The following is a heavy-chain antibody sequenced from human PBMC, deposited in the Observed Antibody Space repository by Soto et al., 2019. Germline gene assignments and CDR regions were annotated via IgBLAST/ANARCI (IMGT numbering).Heavy chain of an antibody. D-gene: IGHD6-13*01. J-gene: IGHJ6*02. CDR3: ARGKYSSPNYGMDV. Sequence: ASVKVSCKASGYTFTGYYMHWVRQAPGQGLEWMGWINPNSGGTNYAQKFQGRVTMTRDTSISTAYMELSRLRSDDTAVYYCARGKYSSPNYGMDVWGQGTTVTVSS. CDR1: GYTFTGYY. CDR2: INPNSGGT. V-gene: IGHV1-2*02.